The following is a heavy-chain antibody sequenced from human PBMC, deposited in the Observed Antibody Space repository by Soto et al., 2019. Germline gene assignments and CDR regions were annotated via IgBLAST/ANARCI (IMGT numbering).Heavy chain of an antibody. CDR3: ARGFDSSGYADY. V-gene: IGHV3-21*01. J-gene: IGHJ4*02. CDR2: ISSSSSYI. D-gene: IGHD3-22*01. Sequence: GGSLRLSCAASGFTFSSYSMNWVRRAPGKGLEWVSSISSSSSYIYYADSVKGRFTISRDNAKNSLYLQMNSLRAEDTAVYYCARGFDSSGYADYWGQGTLVTVSS. CDR1: GFTFSSYS.